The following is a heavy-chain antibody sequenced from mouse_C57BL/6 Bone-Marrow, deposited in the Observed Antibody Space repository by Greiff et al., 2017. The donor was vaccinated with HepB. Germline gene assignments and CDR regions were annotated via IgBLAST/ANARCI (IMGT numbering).Heavy chain of an antibody. D-gene: IGHD2-1*01. Sequence: VQLQQSGAELVKPGASVKVSCKASGYTFTSYWMHWVKQRPGKGLEWIGRIYPGDGDTNYNGKFKGKATLTADKSSSTAYMQLSSLTSEDSAVYFCAVYGNYDYWGQGTTLTVSS. CDR2: IYPGDGDT. CDR1: GYTFTSYW. J-gene: IGHJ2*01. CDR3: AVYGNYDY. V-gene: IGHV1-82*01.